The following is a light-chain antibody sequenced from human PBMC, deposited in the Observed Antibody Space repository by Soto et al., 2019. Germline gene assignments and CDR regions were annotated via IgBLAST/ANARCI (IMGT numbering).Light chain of an antibody. CDR2: DVS. J-gene: IGKJ1*01. Sequence: EIVMTQSPAILSVSPGETGTLSCRASQDIGTKLAWYQQKPGQAPRLLMYDVSTRASAAPARFSGSGSGSEFTLTISSLQSEDFAIYFCQQYYHWRTFGQGTKVDI. V-gene: IGKV3-15*01. CDR3: QQYYHWRT. CDR1: QDIGTK.